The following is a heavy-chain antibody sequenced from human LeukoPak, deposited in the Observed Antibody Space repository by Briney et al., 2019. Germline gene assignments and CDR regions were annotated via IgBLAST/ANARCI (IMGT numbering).Heavy chain of an antibody. V-gene: IGHV4-59*01. CDR2: IYYSGRT. CDR1: GGPISSYY. CDR3: ARGVGAFDY. D-gene: IGHD1-26*01. J-gene: IGHJ4*02. Sequence: SETLSLTCTVSGGPISSYYWSWLRQPPGKGLEWIGYIYYSGRTNYNPSLKSRVTISVDTSKNQFSLKLSSVTAADTAVYYCARGVGAFDYWGQGTLVTVSS.